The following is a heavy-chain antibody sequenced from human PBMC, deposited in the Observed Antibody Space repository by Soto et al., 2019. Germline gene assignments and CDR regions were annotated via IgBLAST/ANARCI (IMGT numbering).Heavy chain of an antibody. Sequence: ASVKVSCKVSGYTLTELSMHWVRQAPGKGLEWMGGIIPIFGTANYAQKFQGRVTITADESTSTAYMELSSLRSEDTAVYYCARDKGYCSGGSCYSTYYYYYYGMDVWGQGTTVTVSS. D-gene: IGHD2-15*01. CDR1: GYTLTELS. CDR2: IIPIFGTA. CDR3: ARDKGYCSGGSCYSTYYYYYYGMDV. J-gene: IGHJ6*02. V-gene: IGHV1-69*13.